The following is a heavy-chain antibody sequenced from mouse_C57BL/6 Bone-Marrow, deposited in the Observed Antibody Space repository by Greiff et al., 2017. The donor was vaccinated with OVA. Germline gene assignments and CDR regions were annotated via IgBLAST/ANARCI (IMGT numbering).Heavy chain of an antibody. V-gene: IGHV7-1*01. CDR2: SRNKANDYTT. CDR3: ARDRLGTRYFDV. J-gene: IGHJ1*03. Sequence: EVKLVESGGGLVQSGRSLRLSCATSGFTFSDFYMEWVRQAPGKGLEWIAASRNKANDYTTEYSASVKGRFIVSRDTSQSILYLQMNALRAEDTAIYYCARDRLGTRYFDVWGTGTTVTVSS. CDR1: GFTFSDFY. D-gene: IGHD4-1*01.